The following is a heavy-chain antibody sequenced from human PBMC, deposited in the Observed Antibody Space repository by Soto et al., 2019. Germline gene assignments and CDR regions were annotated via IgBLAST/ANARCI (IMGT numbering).Heavy chain of an antibody. Sequence: QVHLVQSGAEVKNPGASVKVSCKASGYSFTRYGIGWARQAPGQGLEWMGWINAYNGNTNYAQNLEGRLTLTTDTSTTTAYMEVMSLRSNDTAIYYCAMVDVYVTPSPQDVWGQGTTVTVSS. CDR2: INAYNGNT. D-gene: IGHD2-8*01. CDR3: AMVDVYVTPSPQDV. V-gene: IGHV1-18*01. J-gene: IGHJ6*02. CDR1: GYSFTRYG.